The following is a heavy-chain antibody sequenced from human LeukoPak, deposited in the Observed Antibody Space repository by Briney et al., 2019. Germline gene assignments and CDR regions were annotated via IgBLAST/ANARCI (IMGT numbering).Heavy chain of an antibody. CDR1: GFTFSNAW. J-gene: IGHJ4*02. CDR2: IKSKTDGGTT. D-gene: IGHD3-9*01. CDR3: TTHLYDILTGYSPPSY. Sequence: GGSLRLSCAASGFTFSNAWMSWVRQAPGKGLEWVGRIKSKTDGGTTDYAAPVKGRFTISRDDSKNTLYLQMNSLKTEDTAVYYCTTHLYDILTGYSPPSYWGQGTLVTVSS. V-gene: IGHV3-15*01.